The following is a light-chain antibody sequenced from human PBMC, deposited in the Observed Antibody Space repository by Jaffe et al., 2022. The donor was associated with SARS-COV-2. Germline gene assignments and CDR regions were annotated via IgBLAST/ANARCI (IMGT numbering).Light chain of an antibody. J-gene: IGLJ2*01. Sequence: SYVLTQPPSVSVAPGQTARITCGGNNIGSNTVHWYQRRPGQAPVVVVYDDSARPSGIPERFSGSNFGNTATLTISSVEGGDEADYFCQVWDNGSDHPDVVFGGGTKLTVL. CDR3: QVWDNGSDHPDVV. CDR2: DDS. V-gene: IGLV3-21*02. CDR1: NIGSNT.